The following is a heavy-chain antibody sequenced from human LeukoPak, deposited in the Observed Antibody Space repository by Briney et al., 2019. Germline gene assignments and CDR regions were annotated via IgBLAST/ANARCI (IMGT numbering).Heavy chain of an antibody. D-gene: IGHD5-12*01. J-gene: IGHJ4*02. CDR2: MNANRGNT. CDR1: GYTFTSYD. CDR3: GRSGGYHPLDY. V-gene: IGHV1-8*01. Sequence: ASVKVSCKASGYTFTSYDINWVRQAPGQGLEWMGWMNANRGNTGYAQKFQGRVTMTRDTSTSTAYMELSSLRSEDTAVYYCGRSGGYHPLDYWGQGTLVTASS.